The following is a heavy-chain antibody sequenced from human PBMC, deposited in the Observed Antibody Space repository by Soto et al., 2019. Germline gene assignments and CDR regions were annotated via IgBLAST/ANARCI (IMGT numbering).Heavy chain of an antibody. D-gene: IGHD3-9*01. CDR1: GFTFSDYY. J-gene: IGHJ4*02. V-gene: IGHV3-11*01. CDR3: ARLVTYYDILTGYYSANPIFDY. Sequence: GGSLRLSCAASGFTFSDYYMSWIRQAPGKGLEWVSYISSSGSAIYYADSVKGRFTISRDNAKNSLYLQMNSLRAEDTAVYYCARLVTYYDILTGYYSANPIFDYWGQGTLVTVSS. CDR2: ISSSGSAI.